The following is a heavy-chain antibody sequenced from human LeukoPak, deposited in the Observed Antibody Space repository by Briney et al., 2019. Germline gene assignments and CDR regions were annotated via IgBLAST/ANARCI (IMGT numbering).Heavy chain of an antibody. J-gene: IGHJ4*02. CDR3: ARGFSGDYGVNYFDY. CDR2: IYHSGST. CDR1: GYSISSGYY. V-gene: IGHV4-38-2*02. D-gene: IGHD4-17*01. Sequence: SETLSLTCTVSGYSISSGYYWGWIRQPPGKGLEWIGSIYHSGSTYYNPSLKSRVTTSVDTSKNQFSLKLSSVTAADTAVYYCARGFSGDYGVNYFDYWGQGTLVTVSS.